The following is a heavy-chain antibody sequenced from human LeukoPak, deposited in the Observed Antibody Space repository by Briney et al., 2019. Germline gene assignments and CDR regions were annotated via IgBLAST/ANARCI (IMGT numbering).Heavy chain of an antibody. Sequence: SQTLSLTCAISGDSVSSNSAAWNWIRQSPSRGLEWPGRTYYRSKWYNDYAVSVKSRITINPDTSKNQFSLQLNSVSPGDTAVYYCARGDSSGWPYFDYWGQGTLVTVSS. J-gene: IGHJ4*02. CDR3: ARGDSSGWPYFDY. CDR2: TYYRSKWYN. V-gene: IGHV6-1*01. D-gene: IGHD6-19*01. CDR1: GDSVSSNSAA.